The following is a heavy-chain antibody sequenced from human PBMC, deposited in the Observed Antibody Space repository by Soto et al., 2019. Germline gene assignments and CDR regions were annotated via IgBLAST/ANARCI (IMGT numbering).Heavy chain of an antibody. CDR2: ISSSGSTI. J-gene: IGHJ6*01. D-gene: IGHD1-26*01. CDR1: GCPWRGCE. Sequence: AGGPPLLWCGAAGCPWRGCEVNCVSQAPGRELEWASYISSSGSTIYYADSVKGRFTISRDNAKNSLYLQMNSLRAEDTAVYYCARDTATMYSGITYYYYYYGMDVWGQGSTVNGSA. V-gene: IGHV3-48*03. CDR3: ARDTATMYSGITYYYYYYGMDV.